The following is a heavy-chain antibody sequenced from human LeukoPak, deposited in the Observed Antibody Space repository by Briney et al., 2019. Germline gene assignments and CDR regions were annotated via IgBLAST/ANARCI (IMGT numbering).Heavy chain of an antibody. CDR3: ASLLHGGSSYVGY. Sequence: PSETLSLTCTVSGGSISSSSYYWGWIRQPPWKGLEWVGSIYYSGSTYYNPSLKSRVTISVDTSRNQFSLKLSSVTAADTAVYYCASLLHGGSSYVGYWGQGTLVTVSS. CDR2: IYYSGST. D-gene: IGHD5-18*01. J-gene: IGHJ4*02. V-gene: IGHV4-39*01. CDR1: GGSISSSSYY.